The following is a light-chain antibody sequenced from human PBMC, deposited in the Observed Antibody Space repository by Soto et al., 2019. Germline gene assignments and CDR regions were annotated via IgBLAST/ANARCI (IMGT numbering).Light chain of an antibody. CDR2: EGS. CDR1: SSDVGSYNL. CDR3: CSYAGSSTPYV. Sequence: QSVLTQPASVSGSPGQSITISCTGTSSDVGSYNLVSWYQQHPGKAPKLMIYEGSKRPSGVPNRFSGSKSGNTASLTISGLQAEDEADYYCCSYAGSSTPYVFGTGTRSPS. V-gene: IGLV2-23*01. J-gene: IGLJ1*01.